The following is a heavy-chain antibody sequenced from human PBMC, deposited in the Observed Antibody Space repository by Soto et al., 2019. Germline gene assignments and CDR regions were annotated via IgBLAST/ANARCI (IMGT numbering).Heavy chain of an antibody. CDR3: ARDGFLGAMVRGVPDVTPGTPQNYYYYGMDV. CDR1: GGSISSGDYY. CDR2: IYYSGST. V-gene: IGHV4-30-4*01. D-gene: IGHD3-10*01. Sequence: SETLSLTCTVSGGSISSGDYYWSWIRQPPGKGLEWIGYIYYSGSTYYNPSLKSRVTISVDTSKNQFSLKLSSVTAADTAVYYCARDGFLGAMVRGVPDVTPGTPQNYYYYGMDVWGQGTTVTVSS. J-gene: IGHJ6*02.